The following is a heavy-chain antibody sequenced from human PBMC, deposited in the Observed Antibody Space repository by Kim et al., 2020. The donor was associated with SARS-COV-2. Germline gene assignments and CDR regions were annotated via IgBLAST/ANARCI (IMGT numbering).Heavy chain of an antibody. CDR2: INHSGST. V-gene: IGHV4-34*01. Sequence: SETLSLTCAVYGGSFSGYYWSWIRQPPGKGLEWIGEINHSGSTNYNPSLKSRVTISVDTSKNQFSLKLSSVTAADTAVYYCARGSSGWYGYYGMDVWGQGTTVTVSS. CDR3: ARGSSGWYGYYGMDV. CDR1: GGSFSGYY. J-gene: IGHJ6*02. D-gene: IGHD6-19*01.